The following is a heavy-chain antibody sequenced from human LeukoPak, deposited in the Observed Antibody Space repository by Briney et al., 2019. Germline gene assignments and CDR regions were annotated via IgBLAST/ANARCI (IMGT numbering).Heavy chain of an antibody. J-gene: IGHJ4*02. Sequence: PSETLSLTCTVSGGSISSSSYYWGWIRQPPGKGLEWIGSIYYSGSTYYNPSLKSRFTISVDTSKNQFSLKLSSVTAADTAVYYCARGSGYVWGSYFDYRGQGTLVTVSS. D-gene: IGHD3-16*01. CDR3: ARGSGYVWGSYFDY. CDR2: IYYSGST. CDR1: GGSISSSSYY. V-gene: IGHV4-39*07.